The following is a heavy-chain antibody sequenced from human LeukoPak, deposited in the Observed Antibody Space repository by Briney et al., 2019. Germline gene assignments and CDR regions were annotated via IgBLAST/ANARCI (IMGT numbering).Heavy chain of an antibody. CDR3: ARRVGYSNIRFDP. J-gene: IGHJ5*02. D-gene: IGHD4-11*01. Sequence: PSQTLSLTCAVYGGSFSGYYWSWIRPPPGNWLEWIGEINHSGSTKYNPSFKCRVTISVDTSRNQFCLKLSSVTAADRAVYYCARRVGYSNIRFDPWGQGTLVTVSS. V-gene: IGHV4-34*01. CDR1: GGSFSGYY. CDR2: INHSGST.